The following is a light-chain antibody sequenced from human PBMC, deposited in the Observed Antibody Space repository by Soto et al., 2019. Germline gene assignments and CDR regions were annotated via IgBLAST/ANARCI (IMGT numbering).Light chain of an antibody. Sequence: QSALTQPRSVSGSPGQSVTISCTGTSSDVGGFNSVSWYQQHPGKAPKLMIYEAFNRPSGVSNRFSGSKSGNTASLTISGLQAEDEADYYCSSYTGSNTLVFGGGTKVTVL. CDR3: SSYTGSNTLV. J-gene: IGLJ2*01. CDR1: SSDVGGFNS. CDR2: EAF. V-gene: IGLV2-14*01.